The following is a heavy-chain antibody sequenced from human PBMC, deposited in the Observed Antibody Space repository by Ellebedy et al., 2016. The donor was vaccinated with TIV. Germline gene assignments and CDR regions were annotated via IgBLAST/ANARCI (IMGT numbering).Heavy chain of an antibody. V-gene: IGHV3-30-3*01. D-gene: IGHD3-10*01. Sequence: GESLKISCAASGFTFSSYAMHWVRQAPGKGLELVAVISYDGSNKYYADSVKGRFTISRDNSKNTLYLQMNSLRAEDTAVYYCARGGGWFGELLPLDYWGQGTLVTVSS. J-gene: IGHJ4*02. CDR3: ARGGGWFGELLPLDY. CDR1: GFTFSSYA. CDR2: ISYDGSNK.